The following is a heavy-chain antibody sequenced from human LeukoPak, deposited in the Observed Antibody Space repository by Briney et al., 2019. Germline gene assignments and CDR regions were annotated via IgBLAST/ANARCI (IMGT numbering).Heavy chain of an antibody. CDR2: ISDRGRST. CDR3: AKPRSGWYPFDY. J-gene: IGHJ4*02. D-gene: IGHD6-19*01. CDR1: GFTFNTYA. V-gene: IGHV3-23*01. Sequence: GGSLRLSCAASGFTFNTYAMSWVRQAPEKGLEWVSSISDRGRSTYYTDSVKGRFTISRDNSKNTLSLQMNSLRVEDTAVYYCAKPRSGWYPFDYWGQGALVTVSS.